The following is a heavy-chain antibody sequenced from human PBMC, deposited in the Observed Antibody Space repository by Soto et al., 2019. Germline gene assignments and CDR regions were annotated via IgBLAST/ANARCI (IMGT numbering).Heavy chain of an antibody. D-gene: IGHD6-19*01. V-gene: IGHV1-18*01. CDR3: ASSYAGIAVAGTLFDY. CDR2: ISAYNGNT. Sequence: ASVKVSCKASGYTFTSYGISWVRQAPGRGLEWMGWISAYNGNTNYAQKLQGRVTMTTDTSTSTAYMELRSLRSDDTAVYYCASSYAGIAVAGTLFDYWGQGTLVTVSS. CDR1: GYTFTSYG. J-gene: IGHJ4*02.